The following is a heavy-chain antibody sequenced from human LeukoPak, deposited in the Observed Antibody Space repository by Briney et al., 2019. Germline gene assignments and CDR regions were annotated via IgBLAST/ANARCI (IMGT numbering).Heavy chain of an antibody. CDR2: ISSRSNYI. Sequence: KSGGSLRLSCSASVFTFSSYSMNWVRQARGKGLERVSPISSRSNYISYADSVKRRFNISSHNPNHSLYLQINILRAEDTAVYYCARRVYSSSSFDYWGQGTLGTVSS. CDR3: ARRVYSSSSFDY. J-gene: IGHJ4*02. V-gene: IGHV3-21*01. CDR1: VFTFSSYS. D-gene: IGHD6-13*01.